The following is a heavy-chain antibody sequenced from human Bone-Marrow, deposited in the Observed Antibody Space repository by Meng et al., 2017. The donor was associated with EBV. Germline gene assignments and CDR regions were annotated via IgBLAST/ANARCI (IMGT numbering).Heavy chain of an antibody. Sequence: QLQLQEVGPGLVKPSETLPLHCTGSGGSITSYNYYWAWIRQPPGKGLEWIGSIFYSGSTYYNPFLKSGVTISRDTSKNQFSLKLSSVTAADTAVYYCARAGLFDYSGGWSIGSSDYWGQGTLVTVSS. CDR2: IFYSGST. D-gene: IGHD6-19*01. V-gene: IGHV4-39*07. CDR3: ARAGLFDYSGGWSIGSSDY. J-gene: IGHJ4*02. CDR1: GGSITSYNYY.